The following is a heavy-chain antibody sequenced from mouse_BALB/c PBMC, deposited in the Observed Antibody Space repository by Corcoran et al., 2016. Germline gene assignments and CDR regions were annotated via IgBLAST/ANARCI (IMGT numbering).Heavy chain of an antibody. CDR2: INPDNDGT. CDR1: GYTFTNYA. CDR3: EREGRRGYFDF. J-gene: IGHJ1*01. V-gene: IGHV1S136*01. Sequence: EVQLQQSGPELVKPGASVKLSCKASGYTFTNYAMHWVKQRPGQGLEWIGYINPDNDGTKYNEKFKDKATLTSDKSSSTAYMELSSLTSEDSGVEYGEREGRRGYFDFWGAGTTLTVSS.